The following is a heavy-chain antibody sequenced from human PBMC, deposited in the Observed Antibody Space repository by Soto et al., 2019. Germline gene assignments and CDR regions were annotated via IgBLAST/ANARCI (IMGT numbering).Heavy chain of an antibody. V-gene: IGHV3-33*01. CDR1: GFTFRTYG. D-gene: IGHD2-21*01. Sequence: QVQLVESGGGVVQPGRSLRLSCAASGFTFRTYGMHWVRQAPGKGLEWVAVIWDDGSNKYYADSVKGRFTISRDNSKNTLYLQMNGRPADETAAYYCGRDRGILTSFCCCFAIDFWGQGSTVTVAS. CDR2: IWDDGSNK. J-gene: IGHJ6*02. CDR3: GRDRGILTSFCCCFAIDF.